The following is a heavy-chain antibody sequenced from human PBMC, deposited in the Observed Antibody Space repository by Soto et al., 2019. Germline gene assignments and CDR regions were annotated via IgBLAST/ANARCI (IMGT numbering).Heavy chain of an antibody. CDR2: MNPESRNT. D-gene: IGHD1-26*01. V-gene: IGHV1-8*01. CDR1: GYTFTSYD. Sequence: QVQLVQSGAEVKEPGASVRVSCKASGYTFTSYDINWVRQATGQGLEWMGWMNPESRNTGYAQKFQGRVTMTRDTSISTAYMELTSLRSEDTAVYYCARFVRHQRPTIAFWGQGTLVTVSS. J-gene: IGHJ4*02. CDR3: ARFVRHQRPTIAF.